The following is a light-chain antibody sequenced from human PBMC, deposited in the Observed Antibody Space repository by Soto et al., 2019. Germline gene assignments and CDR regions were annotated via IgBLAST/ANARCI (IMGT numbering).Light chain of an antibody. CDR1: SSNIGAGYD. CDR3: GSWDSSLSAYV. CDR2: GNS. V-gene: IGLV1-40*01. Sequence: QSVLTQPPSVSGAPGQRVTISCTGTSSNIGAGYDVHWYQQLPGTAPKFLIYGNSNRPSGVPDRFSGSKSGTSASLAITGLQAEDEADYYCGSWDSSLSAYVFGTGTKLTVL. J-gene: IGLJ1*01.